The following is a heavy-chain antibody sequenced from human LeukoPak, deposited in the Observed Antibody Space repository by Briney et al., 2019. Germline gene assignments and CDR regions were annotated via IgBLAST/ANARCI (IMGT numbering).Heavy chain of an antibody. D-gene: IGHD3-10*01. CDR3: ARVRFPWFGEFPYYFDY. CDR2: INQDGSEK. V-gene: IGHV3-7*01. Sequence: PGGSLRLSCAAFGFTFSSYWMSWVRQAPGKGLEWVANINQDGSEKYYVDSVKGRFTISRVNAKNSLYLQMNSLRAEDTAVYYCARVRFPWFGEFPYYFDYWGQGTLVTVSS. J-gene: IGHJ4*02. CDR1: GFTFSSYW.